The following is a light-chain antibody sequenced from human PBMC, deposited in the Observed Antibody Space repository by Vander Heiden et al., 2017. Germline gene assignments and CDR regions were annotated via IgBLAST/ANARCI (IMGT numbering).Light chain of an antibody. CDR1: SSDDGAYNY. J-gene: IGLJ1*01. V-gene: IGLV2-14*03. Sequence: QSALTQPASVSGSPGQSITISCTGTSSDDGAYNYVSWYQQHPGKAPKLIIYDVTNRPSGVSNRFSGSKSGNTASLTTSGLQAEDEADYYCSSYTSSNTLVFGTGTKVTVL. CDR2: DVT. CDR3: SSYTSSNTLV.